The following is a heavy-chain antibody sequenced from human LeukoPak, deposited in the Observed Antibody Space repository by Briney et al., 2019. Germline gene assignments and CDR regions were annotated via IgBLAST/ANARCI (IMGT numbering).Heavy chain of an antibody. J-gene: IGHJ4*02. Sequence: ASVKVSCKTSGYTFTNFGISWVRQAPGQGPEWMGWISGHSGNTKYAKNFQDRLKMTTDTSTTTAYMELRSLTPDDTGVYYCARAGVNIGGIIVNSLDSWGQGTLVTVSS. V-gene: IGHV1-18*01. CDR1: GYTFTNFG. CDR3: ARAGVNIGGIIVNSLDS. CDR2: ISGHSGNT. D-gene: IGHD3-16*02.